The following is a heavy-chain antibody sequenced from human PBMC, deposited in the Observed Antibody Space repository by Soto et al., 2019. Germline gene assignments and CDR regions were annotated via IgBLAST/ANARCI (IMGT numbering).Heavy chain of an antibody. D-gene: IGHD4-17*01. CDR2: IWYDGSNK. CDR1: GFTFSSYG. V-gene: IGHV3-33*01. Sequence: QVQLVESGGGVVQPGRSLRLSCAASGFTFSSYGMHWVRQAPGKGLEWVAVIWYDGSNKYYADSVKGRFTIFRDNSKNTLYLQMNSLRAEDTAVYYCARDYGVPFDYWGQGTLVTVSS. CDR3: ARDYGVPFDY. J-gene: IGHJ4*02.